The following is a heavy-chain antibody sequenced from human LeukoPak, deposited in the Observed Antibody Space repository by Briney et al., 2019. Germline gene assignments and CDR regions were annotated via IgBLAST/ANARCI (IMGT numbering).Heavy chain of an antibody. Sequence: GGSLRLSCAASGFTFTNYAMSWVRQAPGKGLEWVSTISESGGSTNYADSVKGRFTISRDNSKNTLYLQMNSLRAEDTALYYCAKGWSYFLDNWGQGTLVTVST. CDR1: GFTFTNYA. D-gene: IGHD6-13*01. CDR2: ISESGGST. CDR3: AKGWSYFLDN. J-gene: IGHJ4*02. V-gene: IGHV3-23*01.